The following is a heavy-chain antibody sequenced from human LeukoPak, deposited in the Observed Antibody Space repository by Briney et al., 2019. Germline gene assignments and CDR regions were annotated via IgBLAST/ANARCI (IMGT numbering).Heavy chain of an antibody. CDR2: IYYSGST. J-gene: IGHJ4*02. D-gene: IGHD5-12*01. CDR3: ARLATGSYSAYDDLDY. CDR1: GGSISSSSYC. V-gene: IGHV4-39*06. Sequence: PSETLSLTCTVAGGSISSSSYCWGWLRQPPGKGLEGIGSIYYSGSTYYNPSLKSRVTIAVSTTQMSLTLTLSSVTAADAAVYYCARLATGSYSAYDDLDYWGRGTLVAVPS.